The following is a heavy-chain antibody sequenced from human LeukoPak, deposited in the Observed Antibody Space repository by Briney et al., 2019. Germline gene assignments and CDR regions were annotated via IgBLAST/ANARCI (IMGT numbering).Heavy chain of an antibody. CDR3: ARDKAVTTEVTEHFQH. CDR1: GYTFTNYG. V-gene: IGHV1-18*01. Sequence: ASVKVSCRASGYTFTNYGISWVRQAPGQGLEWMGWISAYNGYTDYAQKLQFRVTMTTDTSTSTAYMELRSLRSDDTAVYYCARDKAVTTEVTEHFQHWGQGTLVTVSS. D-gene: IGHD4-23*01. CDR2: ISAYNGYT. J-gene: IGHJ1*01.